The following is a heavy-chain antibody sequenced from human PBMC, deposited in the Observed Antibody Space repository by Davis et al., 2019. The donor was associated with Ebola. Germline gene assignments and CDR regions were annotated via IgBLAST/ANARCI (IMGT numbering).Heavy chain of an antibody. CDR1: GFTFSSYS. CDR2: ISSSSSYI. J-gene: IGHJ4*02. D-gene: IGHD6-19*01. V-gene: IGHV3-21*01. Sequence: GESLKISCAASGFTFSSYSMNWVRQAPGKGLEWVSSISSSSSYIYYADSVKGRFTISRDNAKNSLYLQMNSLRAEDTAVYYCARDSGWYFDYWGQGTLVTVSS. CDR3: ARDSGWYFDY.